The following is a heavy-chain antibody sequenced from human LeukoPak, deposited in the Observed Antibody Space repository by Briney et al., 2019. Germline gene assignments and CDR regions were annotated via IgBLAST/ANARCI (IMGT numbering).Heavy chain of an antibody. CDR1: GFTFSSYA. Sequence: GGSLRLSCAASGFTFSSYAMSWVRQAPGKGLQWVSAISGSGGTTYYADSVKGRFTISRDNSRNTLNLQMNSLRGEDSAVYYCAKDVQSWPTYFDYWGQGTLVTASS. D-gene: IGHD1-1*01. CDR3: AKDVQSWPTYFDY. CDR2: ISGSGGTT. V-gene: IGHV3-23*01. J-gene: IGHJ4*02.